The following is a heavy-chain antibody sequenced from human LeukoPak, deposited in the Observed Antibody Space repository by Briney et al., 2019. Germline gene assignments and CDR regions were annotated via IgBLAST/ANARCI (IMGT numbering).Heavy chain of an antibody. Sequence: GGTLRLSCAASGFTFSNYGRSWVRQAPEKGLEWVSTISGSGGTTDYADSVKGRFTISRDNSKNTLYLQMNSLRVDDTAVYYCAKSLDYGGNRARLDFWGQGTLVTVSS. CDR1: GFTFSNYG. J-gene: IGHJ4*02. CDR2: ISGSGGTT. V-gene: IGHV3-23*01. D-gene: IGHD4-23*01. CDR3: AKSLDYGGNRARLDF.